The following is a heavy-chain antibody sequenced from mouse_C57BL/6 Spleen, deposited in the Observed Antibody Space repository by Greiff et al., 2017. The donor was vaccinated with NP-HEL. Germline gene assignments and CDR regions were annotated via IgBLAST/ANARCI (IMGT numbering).Heavy chain of an antibody. V-gene: IGHV1-9*01. CDR2: ILPGSGST. CDR1: GYTFTGYW. J-gene: IGHJ3*01. Sequence: VQLQQSGAELMKPGASVKLSCKATGYTFTGYWIEWVKQRPGHGLEWIGEILPGSGSTNYNEKFKGKATFTADTSSNTAYMQLSSLTTADSAIYYCARSGSIYYYGSSYAWFAYWGQGTLVTVSA. CDR3: ARSGSIYYYGSSYAWFAY. D-gene: IGHD1-1*01.